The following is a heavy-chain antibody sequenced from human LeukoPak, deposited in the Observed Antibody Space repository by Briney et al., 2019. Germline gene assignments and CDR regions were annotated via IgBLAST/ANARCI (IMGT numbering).Heavy chain of an antibody. D-gene: IGHD2-2*01. V-gene: IGHV1-8*01. Sequence: ASVTVSCKASGYTFTSYDINWVRQATGQGLEWMGWMNPNSGNTGYAQKFQGRVTMTRNTSISTAYMELSSLRSEDTAVYYCARGLYRDCSSTSCFAGYWGQGTLVTVSS. CDR3: ARGLYRDCSSTSCFAGY. CDR2: MNPNSGNT. J-gene: IGHJ4*02. CDR1: GYTFTSYD.